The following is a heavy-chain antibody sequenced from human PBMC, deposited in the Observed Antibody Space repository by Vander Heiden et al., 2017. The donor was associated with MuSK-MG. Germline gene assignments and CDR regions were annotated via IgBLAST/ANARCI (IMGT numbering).Heavy chain of an antibody. J-gene: IGHJ4*02. CDR1: GYAISSGYY. V-gene: IGHV4-38-2*01. D-gene: IGHD2-2*02. Sequence: QVQLHESGPGLVKPSEPLSLTCAVSGYAISSGYYWGWIRQPPGKGLEWIGSIDHSGSTYYNPSRKRRVSISVDTSKNQFSLKLNSVTAAETAVYYCARHRLLFSSTNCYKEGFDYWGQGTLVTVSS. CDR3: ARHRLLFSSTNCYKEGFDY. CDR2: IDHSGST.